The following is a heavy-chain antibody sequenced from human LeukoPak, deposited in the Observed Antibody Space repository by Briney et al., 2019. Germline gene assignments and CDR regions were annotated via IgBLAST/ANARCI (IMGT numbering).Heavy chain of an antibody. CDR3: ARDLRFPRPDY. Sequence: ETLSLTCTVSGGSISSSSYYWGWIRQAPGKGLEWVSYISSSSSTIYYADSVKGRFTISRDNAKNSLYLQMNSLRAEDTAVYYCARDLRFPRPDYWGQGTLVTVSS. V-gene: IGHV3-48*01. D-gene: IGHD3-3*01. CDR1: GGSISSSS. J-gene: IGHJ4*02. CDR2: ISSSSSTI.